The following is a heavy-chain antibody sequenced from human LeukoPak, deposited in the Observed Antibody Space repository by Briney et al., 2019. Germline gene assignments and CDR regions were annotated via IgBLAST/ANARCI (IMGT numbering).Heavy chain of an antibody. CDR3: AKDGAQLNYYDSSGYHETPPDFDY. V-gene: IGHV3-30*02. D-gene: IGHD3-22*01. CDR2: IRYDGSNK. CDR1: GFTFSSYW. Sequence: GGSLRLSCAASGFTFSSYWMHWVRQAPGKGLEWVAFIRYDGSNKYYADSVKGRFTISRDNSKNTLYLQMNSLRAEDTAVYYCAKDGAQLNYYDSSGYHETPPDFDYWGQGTLVTVSS. J-gene: IGHJ4*02.